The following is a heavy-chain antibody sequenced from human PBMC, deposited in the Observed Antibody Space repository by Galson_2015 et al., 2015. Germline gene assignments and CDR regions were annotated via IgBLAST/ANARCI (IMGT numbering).Heavy chain of an antibody. V-gene: IGHV3-48*02. Sequence: SLRLSCAASGFTFSTYRMNWVRQAPGKGLEWVSYISTSGRTIYYADSVKGRFTISRDNAKNSLYLQMNSLRDDDSAVYYCQRIPTYVEVVVVAVRGSGVVTGAGDFWFQGSLFTVSS. CDR1: GFTFSTYR. CDR3: QRIPTYVEVVVVAVRGSGVVTGAGDF. D-gene: IGHD2-15*01. CDR2: ISTSGRTI. J-gene: IGHJ4*02.